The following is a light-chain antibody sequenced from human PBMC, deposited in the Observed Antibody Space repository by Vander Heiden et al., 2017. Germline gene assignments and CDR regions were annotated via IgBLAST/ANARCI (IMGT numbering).Light chain of an antibody. CDR2: DGS. CDR3: CSYAGSYGV. J-gene: IGLJ3*02. Sequence: SALTQPRSVSGSPGQSVTISCTGTSSDVGGYNYVSWYQQHPGKAPKLMIYDGSKRPSGVPDRFSGSKSGNTASLTISGLQAEDEADYYCCSYAGSYGVFGGGTKLTVL. V-gene: IGLV2-11*01. CDR1: SSDVGGYNY.